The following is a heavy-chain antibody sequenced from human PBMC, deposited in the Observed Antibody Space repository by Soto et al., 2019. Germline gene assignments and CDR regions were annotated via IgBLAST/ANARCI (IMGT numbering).Heavy chain of an antibody. CDR3: AKEEWELLDY. Sequence: QVQLVESGGGMVQPGRSLRLSCAASGFTFSSYGMHWVRQAPGKGLEWVAVISYDGSNKYYADSVKGRFTISRDNSKNTLYLQMNSLRAEDTAVYYCAKEEWELLDYWGQGTLVTVSS. CDR1: GFTFSSYG. J-gene: IGHJ4*02. D-gene: IGHD1-26*01. V-gene: IGHV3-30*18. CDR2: ISYDGSNK.